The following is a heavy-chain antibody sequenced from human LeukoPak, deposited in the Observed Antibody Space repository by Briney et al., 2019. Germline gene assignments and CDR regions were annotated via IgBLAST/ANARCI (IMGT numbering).Heavy chain of an antibody. D-gene: IGHD3-22*01. V-gene: IGHV3-7*01. CDR3: ARDRSSSGYYYDY. CDR1: GFTFSSYW. CDR2: IKQDGSEK. Sequence: GGSLRLSCAASGFTFSSYWMSWVRQAPGKGLEWVANIKQDGSEKYYVDSVKGRFTISRDNAKNSLYLQMNSLRAEDTAVCYCARDRSSSGYYYDYWGQGTLVTVSS. J-gene: IGHJ4*02.